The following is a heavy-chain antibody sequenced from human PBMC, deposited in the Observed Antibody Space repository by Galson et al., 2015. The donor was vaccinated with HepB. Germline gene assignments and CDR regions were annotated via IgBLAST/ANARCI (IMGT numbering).Heavy chain of an antibody. J-gene: IGHJ5*02. Sequence: FLRLSCAASGFTFSNYWMSWVRQAPGKGLEWVANIKQDGSEKDSVDSVKGRFTISRDNAKNSLYLQMNSLRAEDTAVYYCARGRAGVVSSWGQGTLVTVSS. V-gene: IGHV3-7*01. D-gene: IGHD3-10*01. CDR3: ARGRAGVVSS. CDR1: GFTFSNYW. CDR2: IKQDGSEK.